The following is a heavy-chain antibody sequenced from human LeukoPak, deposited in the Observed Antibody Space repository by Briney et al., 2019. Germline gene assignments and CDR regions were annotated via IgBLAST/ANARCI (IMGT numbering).Heavy chain of an antibody. CDR2: INPSGGST. CDR1: GYTFTSYY. J-gene: IGHJ5*02. Sequence: ASVKVSCKASGYTFTSYYMHWVRQAPGQGLEWMGIINPSGGSTSYAQKFQGRVTMTRDMSTSTDYMELSSLRSEDTAVYYCARDNSVEDTAWWFDPWGQGTLATVSS. CDR3: ARDNSVEDTAWWFDP. D-gene: IGHD4-23*01. V-gene: IGHV1-46*01.